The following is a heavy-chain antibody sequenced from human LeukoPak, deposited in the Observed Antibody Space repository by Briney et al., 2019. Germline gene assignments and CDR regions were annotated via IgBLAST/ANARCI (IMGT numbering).Heavy chain of an antibody. CDR2: ISAYNGNT. J-gene: IGHJ4*02. Sequence: ASVKVSCKASGYTFTSYGISWVRQAPGQGLEWMGWISAYNGNTNYAQKLQGRVTMTTDTSTSTAYMELRSLRSGDTAVYYCARLFPYCSSTSCYPDYWGQGTLVTVSS. CDR3: ARLFPYCSSTSCYPDY. CDR1: GYTFTSYG. V-gene: IGHV1-18*01. D-gene: IGHD2-2*01.